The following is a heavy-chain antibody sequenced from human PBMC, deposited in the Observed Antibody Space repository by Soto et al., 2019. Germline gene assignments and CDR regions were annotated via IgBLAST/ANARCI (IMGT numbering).Heavy chain of an antibody. Sequence: PGGSLRLSCAVSGFTFSNYAMTWVRQAPGKGLEWVSLMSGNGGTIVYADSVKGRFTISRDNSKNTLYLQMNSLRLEDTAVYYCVKDTVSGGSGGAGFDSGGQGTLVTVSS. J-gene: IGHJ4*02. D-gene: IGHD2-8*02. CDR1: GFTFSNYA. CDR3: VKDTVSGGSGGAGFDS. V-gene: IGHV3-23*01. CDR2: MSGNGGTI.